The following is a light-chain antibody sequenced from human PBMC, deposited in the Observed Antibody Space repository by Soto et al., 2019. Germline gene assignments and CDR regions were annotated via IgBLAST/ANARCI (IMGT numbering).Light chain of an antibody. Sequence: QSVLTQPPSVSGAPGQRVTISCTGSRSNIGADYDVQWYQQLPGTAPKLLIFDNNDRPSGVPDRFSGSKSGTSASLAITGLQPEDEAVYYCQSYDSSLSVVVFGGGTQLTVL. CDR3: QSYDSSLSVVV. J-gene: IGLJ2*01. CDR2: DNN. CDR1: RSNIGADYD. V-gene: IGLV1-40*01.